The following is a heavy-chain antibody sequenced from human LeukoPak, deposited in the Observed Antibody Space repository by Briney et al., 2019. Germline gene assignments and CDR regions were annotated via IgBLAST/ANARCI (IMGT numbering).Heavy chain of an antibody. CDR1: GFTFSSSA. CDR3: AKERVTSLTTTAFDV. V-gene: IGHV3-23*01. Sequence: GGSLRLSCAASGFTFSSSAMSWVRQAPGKGLEWVSAISGSGGSTYYADSVKGRFTVSRDNSKNTLYLHMNSLRAEDTAVYYCAKERVTSLTTTAFDVWGRGTMVTVSS. D-gene: IGHD4-17*01. J-gene: IGHJ3*01. CDR2: ISGSGGST.